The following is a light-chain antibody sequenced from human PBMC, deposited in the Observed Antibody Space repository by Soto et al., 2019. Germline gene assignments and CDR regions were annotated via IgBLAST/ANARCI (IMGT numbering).Light chain of an antibody. J-gene: IGKJ1*01. V-gene: IGKV1-5*01. CDR3: LQYNRYRT. CDR2: GAS. CDR1: QSISRW. Sequence: DIQMTQSPSTLSASVGDRVTITCRASQSISRWLAWYQQKPGEAPKLLIHGASSLESGVPSRFSGGGSGTEFTLTISRLQPDDSATYYCLQYNRYRTFGQGTKVDIK.